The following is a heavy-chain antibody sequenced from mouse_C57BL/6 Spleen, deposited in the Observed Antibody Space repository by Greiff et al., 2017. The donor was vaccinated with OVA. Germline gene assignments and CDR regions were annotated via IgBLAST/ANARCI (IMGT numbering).Heavy chain of an antibody. Sequence: VQLQQSGAELVRPGASVKLSCKASGYTFTDYYINWVKQRPGQGLEWIARIYPGSGNTYYNEKFKGKATLTAEQSSSTAYMQLSSLTSEDSAVYFCARRAYYSNYGYAMDYWGQGTSVTVSS. CDR3: ARRAYYSNYGYAMDY. V-gene: IGHV1-76*01. J-gene: IGHJ4*01. D-gene: IGHD2-5*01. CDR1: GYTFTDYY. CDR2: IYPGSGNT.